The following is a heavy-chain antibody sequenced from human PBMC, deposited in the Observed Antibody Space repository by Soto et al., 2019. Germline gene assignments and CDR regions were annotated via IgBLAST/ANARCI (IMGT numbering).Heavy chain of an antibody. V-gene: IGHV1-2*04. CDR2: INPNSGGT. CDR3: ARGERAYGYSGYDPNFDY. CDR1: GYTFTGYY. Sequence: GASVKVSCKASGYTFTGYYMHWVRQAPGQRLEWMGWINPNSGGTNYAQKFQGWVTMTRDTSISTAYMELSRLRSDDTAVYYCARGERAYGYSGYDPNFDYWGQGTLVTVSS. D-gene: IGHD5-12*01. J-gene: IGHJ4*02.